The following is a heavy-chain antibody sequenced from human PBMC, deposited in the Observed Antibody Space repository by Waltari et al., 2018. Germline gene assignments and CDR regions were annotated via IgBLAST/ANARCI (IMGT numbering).Heavy chain of an antibody. J-gene: IGHJ6*04. V-gene: IGHV1-2*06. CDR2: IDPNTGDT. Sequence: QEQLVQSGVEVKKPGASVKVSCMASGYRFTVYYIHWVRQAPGQGLEWMGRIDPNTGDTDFAQQFQGRVTMTRATAISTVYMELSSLRSEDTAVYYCTRFIFGMVEGLDVWGKGTSVTVSS. CDR3: TRFIFGMVEGLDV. CDR1: GYRFTVYY. D-gene: IGHD3-3*02.